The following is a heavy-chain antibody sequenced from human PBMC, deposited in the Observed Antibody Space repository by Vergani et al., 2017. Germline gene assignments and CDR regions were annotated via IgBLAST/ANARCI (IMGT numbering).Heavy chain of an antibody. V-gene: IGHV1-69*01. D-gene: IGHD1-20*01. CDR3: ARDRYNWNDGSYPNYFDY. CDR1: GGTFSSYA. CDR2: IITIFGTA. J-gene: IGHJ4*02. Sequence: QVQLVQSGAEVKKPGSSVKVSCKASGGTFSSYAISWVRQAPGQGLEWMGGIITIFGTANYAQKFQGRVPITADESTSTAYMELSSLRSEDTAVYYCARDRYNWNDGSYPNYFDYWGQGTLVTVSS.